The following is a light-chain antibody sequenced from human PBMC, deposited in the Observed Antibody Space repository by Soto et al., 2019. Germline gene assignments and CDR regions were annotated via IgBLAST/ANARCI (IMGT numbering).Light chain of an antibody. V-gene: IGLV2-14*03. Sequence: QSALTQPASGPGSPGHSVTISCAGTSSDVGGYNFVSWYQQHPGKAPQLMIYDVSSRPSGVSNRFSGSKSGNTASLTISGFHVEEEADYYCSSYPSSYTYVFGTGTKVTVL. CDR1: SSDVGGYNF. CDR2: DVS. J-gene: IGLJ1*01. CDR3: SSYPSSYTYV.